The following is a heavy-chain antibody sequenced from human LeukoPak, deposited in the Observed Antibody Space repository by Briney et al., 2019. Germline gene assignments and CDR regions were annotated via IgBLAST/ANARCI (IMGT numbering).Heavy chain of an antibody. CDR2: INPNSGGT. CDR1: GYTFTGYY. CDR3: ARGWISDYGNNWFDP. V-gene: IGHV1-2*02. Sequence: ASVKVSCKASGYTFTGYYMHWVRQAPGQGLEWMGWINPNSGGTNYAQKFQGRVTMTRDTSISTAYMELSRLRSDDTAVYYCARGWISDYGNNWFDPWGQGTLVTVSS. D-gene: IGHD4-17*01. J-gene: IGHJ5*02.